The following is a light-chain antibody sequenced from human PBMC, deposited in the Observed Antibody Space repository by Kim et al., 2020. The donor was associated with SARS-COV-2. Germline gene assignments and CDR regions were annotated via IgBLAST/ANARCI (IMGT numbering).Light chain of an antibody. J-gene: IGKJ2*01. CDR3: QQYYTIPYT. CDR2: WAS. Sequence: DIVMTQSPDSLAVSLGERATINCKSSQSFLYSSNNKDYLAWYQQKPGQPPRLLIYWASIRESGVPDRFSGSGSGTDFTLTISSLQAEDVAVYYCQQYYTIPYTFGQGTKLEI. V-gene: IGKV4-1*01. CDR1: QSFLYSSNNKDY.